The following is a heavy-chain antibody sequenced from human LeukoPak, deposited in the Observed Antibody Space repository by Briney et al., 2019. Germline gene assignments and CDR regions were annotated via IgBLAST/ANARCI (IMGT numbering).Heavy chain of an antibody. CDR2: IVPNSGGT. Sequence: VASVKVSCKTSGYTFTDYYIHWVRQAPGQGLEWMGWIVPNSGGTNYAQKFQGRVTMTRDTSISTAYMELSRLRYDDTAVYYCATLGATSFDYWGQGTLVTVSS. V-gene: IGHV1-2*02. J-gene: IGHJ4*02. D-gene: IGHD1-26*01. CDR3: ATLGATSFDY. CDR1: GYTFTDYY.